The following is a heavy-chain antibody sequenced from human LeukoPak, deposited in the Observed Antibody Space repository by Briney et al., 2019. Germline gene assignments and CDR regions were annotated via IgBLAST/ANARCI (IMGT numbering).Heavy chain of an antibody. D-gene: IGHD1-26*01. CDR3: ARELYSGSYNY. J-gene: IGHJ4*02. CDR2: ISSSGSTI. V-gene: IGHV3-48*03. CDR1: GLTFSNYE. Sequence: GGSLRLSCAASGLTFSNYEMNWVRQAPGKGLEWVSYISSSGSTIFYADSVKGRFTISRDNAKNSLYLQMNSLRAEDTAVYYCARELYSGSYNYWGQGTLVTVSS.